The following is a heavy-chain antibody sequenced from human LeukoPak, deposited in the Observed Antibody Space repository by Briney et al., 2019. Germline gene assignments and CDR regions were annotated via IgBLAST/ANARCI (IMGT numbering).Heavy chain of an antibody. CDR3: ARDSSSGYFSDAFDI. D-gene: IGHD3-22*01. Sequence: SETLSLTCTVSGGSISSYYWSWIRQPAGKGLEWIGRIYTSGSTNYNPSLKSRVTMSVDTSKNQFSLKLSSVTAADTAVYYCARDSSSGYFSDAFDISGQGTMVTVSS. CDR1: GGSISSYY. V-gene: IGHV4-4*07. CDR2: IYTSGST. J-gene: IGHJ3*02.